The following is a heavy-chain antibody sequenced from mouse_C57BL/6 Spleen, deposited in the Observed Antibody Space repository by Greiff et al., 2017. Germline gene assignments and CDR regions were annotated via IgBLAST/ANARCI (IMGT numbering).Heavy chain of an antibody. J-gene: IGHJ2*01. Sequence: QVQLQQSGPELVKPGASVKISCKASGYSFTSYYIHWVKQRPGQGLEWIGWIYPGSGNTKYNEKFKGKATLTADTSSSTAYMQLSSLTSEDSAVYYCARGDYGRGIDYWGQGTTLTVSS. V-gene: IGHV1-66*01. CDR1: GYSFTSYY. D-gene: IGHD1-1*01. CDR3: ARGDYGRGIDY. CDR2: IYPGSGNT.